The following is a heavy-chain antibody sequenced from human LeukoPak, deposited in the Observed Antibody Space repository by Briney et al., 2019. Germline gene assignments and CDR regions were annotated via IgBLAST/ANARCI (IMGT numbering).Heavy chain of an antibody. CDR3: ARDLLYSSGWPWHFQH. CDR2: ISSSSSYI. J-gene: IGHJ1*01. Sequence: GGSLRLSCAASGFTFSSYSMNWVRQAPGKGLEWVSSISSSSSYIYYADSVKGRFTISRDNAKNSLYLQMNSLRAEDTAVYYCARDLLYSSGWPWHFQHWGQGTLVTVSS. D-gene: IGHD6-19*01. V-gene: IGHV3-21*01. CDR1: GFTFSSYS.